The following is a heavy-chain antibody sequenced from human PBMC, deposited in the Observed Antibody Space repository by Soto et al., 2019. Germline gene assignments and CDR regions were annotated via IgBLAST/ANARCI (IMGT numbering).Heavy chain of an antibody. J-gene: IGHJ5*02. CDR2: IFYLGSS. D-gene: IGHD3-3*02. Sequence: SETLSLTCTVSGDSIISSDFYWGWVRQPPGKGLEWIGSIFYLGSSYYNPSLKSRATMSVDTSKNQFSLRLRSVTAADTALYFCARHSLALRKNNWFDPWGQGSMVTVS. CDR1: GDSIISSDFY. V-gene: IGHV4-39*01. CDR3: ARHSLALRKNNWFDP.